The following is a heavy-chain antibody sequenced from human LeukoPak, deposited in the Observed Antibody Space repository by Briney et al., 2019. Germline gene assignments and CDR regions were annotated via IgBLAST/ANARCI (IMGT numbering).Heavy chain of an antibody. CDR3: ASLIFSSSWYFY. D-gene: IGHD6-13*01. CDR2: INHSGST. CDR1: GGSFSGYY. J-gene: IGHJ4*02. V-gene: IGHV4-34*01. Sequence: SETLSLTCAVYGGSFSGYYLSWIRQPPGKGLEWIGEINHSGSTNYNPSLKSRVTISVDTSKNQFSLKLNSVTAADTAVYYCASLIFSSSWYFYWGQGTLVTVSS.